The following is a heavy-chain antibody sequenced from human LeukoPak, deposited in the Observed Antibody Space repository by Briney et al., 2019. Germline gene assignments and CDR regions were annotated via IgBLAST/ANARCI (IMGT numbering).Heavy chain of an antibody. CDR2: IYYSGST. CDR1: GGSISGYY. J-gene: IGHJ5*02. Sequence: PSETLFLTCTASGGSISGYYWSWLRQSPGKGLEWIGYIYYSGSTNYNPSLKSRVTMSVDTSKNHFSLKVSSVTAADTAVYYCARAVVVAATVKWFDPWGQGTRVTVSS. V-gene: IGHV4-59*01. D-gene: IGHD2-15*01. CDR3: ARAVVVAATVKWFDP.